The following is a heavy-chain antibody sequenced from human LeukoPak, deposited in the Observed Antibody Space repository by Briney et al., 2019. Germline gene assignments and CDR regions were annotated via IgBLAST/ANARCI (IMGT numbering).Heavy chain of an antibody. D-gene: IGHD2-15*01. V-gene: IGHV4-38-2*02. CDR3: ARVAGVGIYYYYYYMDV. J-gene: IGHJ6*03. CDR2: IYHSGST. Sequence: SETLSLTCTVSGYSISSGYYWGWIRQPPGKGLEWIGSIYHSGSTYYNPSLKSRVTISVDTSKNQFSLKLSSVTAADTAVYYCARVAGVGIYYYYYYMDVWGKGTTVTVSS. CDR1: GYSISSGYY.